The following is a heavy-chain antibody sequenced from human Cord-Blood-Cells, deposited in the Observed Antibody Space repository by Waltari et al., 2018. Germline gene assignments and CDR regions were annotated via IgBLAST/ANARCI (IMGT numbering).Heavy chain of an antibody. CDR1: GYTFTSYA. CDR2: INACNGNN. D-gene: IGHD3-22*01. V-gene: IGHV1-3*01. Sequence: QVQLVQSGAAVKKPGASAKVSCKASGYTFTSYAMHWVRPPPGQRPEWRGWINACNGNNKCSEKFQGRVTITRDTTASTSYMELSILRSEDTAVYYCARDANLWLPSEGVDYWGQGTLVTVSS. J-gene: IGHJ4*02. CDR3: ARDANLWLPSEGVDY.